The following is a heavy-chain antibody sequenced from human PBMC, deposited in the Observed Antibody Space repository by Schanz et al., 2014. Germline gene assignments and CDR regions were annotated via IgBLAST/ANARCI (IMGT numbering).Heavy chain of an antibody. J-gene: IGHJ4*02. D-gene: IGHD3-22*01. CDR1: GFTFNNYD. V-gene: IGHV3-23*04. CDR2: ISGGGGSA. CDR3: AKVWGSDYFYPFDS. Sequence: EVQLVESGGGLVQPGGSLRLSCAASGFTFNNYDMNWVRLVPGKGLECVSGISGGGGSAYYADSVKGRFTISRDNSKNPLYLQMSSLRADDTAVYYCAKVWGSDYFYPFDSWGQGTLVTVSS.